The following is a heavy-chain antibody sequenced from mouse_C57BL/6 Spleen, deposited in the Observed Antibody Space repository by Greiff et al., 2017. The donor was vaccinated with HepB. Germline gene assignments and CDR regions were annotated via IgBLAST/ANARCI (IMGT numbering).Heavy chain of an antibody. V-gene: IGHV1-54*01. J-gene: IGHJ2*01. CDR1: GYAFTNYL. CDR3: ARSRGSSDFDY. Sequence: QVQLQQSGAELVRPGTSVKVSCKASGYAFTNYLIEWVKQRPGQGLEWIGVINPGSGGTNYNEKFKGKATLTADKSASTAYMQLRSRTSEDSAVYFCARSRGSSDFDYWGQGTTLTVSS. D-gene: IGHD1-1*01. CDR2: INPGSGGT.